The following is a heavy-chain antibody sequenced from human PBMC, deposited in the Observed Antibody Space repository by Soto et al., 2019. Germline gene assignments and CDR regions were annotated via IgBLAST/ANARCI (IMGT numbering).Heavy chain of an antibody. CDR2: ISGSGGRT. D-gene: IGHD3-3*01. CDR1: GFPFSSYA. V-gene: IGHV3-23*01. Sequence: HPGGSLRLSCVASGFPFSSYAMSWVRQTPGEGLEWVSGISGSGGRTYYADSVKGRFTISRDNSNNTLSLQMHILRVEDTAVYFCAKGGYYTLFGIWGQGTMVTVSS. CDR3: AKGGYYTLFGI. J-gene: IGHJ3*02.